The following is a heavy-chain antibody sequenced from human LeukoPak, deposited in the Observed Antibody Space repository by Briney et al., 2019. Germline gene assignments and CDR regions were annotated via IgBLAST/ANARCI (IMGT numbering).Heavy chain of an antibody. D-gene: IGHD6-13*01. CDR1: GYTFTGYY. Sequence: GASVKVSCKASGYTFTGYYMHWVRQAPGQGLEWMGRIIPILGIANYAQKFQGRVTITADKSTSTAYMELSSLRSEDTAVYYCARDLGRWLNSRQDYWGQGTLVTVSS. CDR2: IIPILGIA. CDR3: ARDLGRWLNSRQDY. J-gene: IGHJ4*02. V-gene: IGHV1-69*04.